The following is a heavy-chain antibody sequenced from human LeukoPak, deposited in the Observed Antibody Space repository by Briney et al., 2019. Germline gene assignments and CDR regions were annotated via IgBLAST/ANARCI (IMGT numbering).Heavy chain of an antibody. Sequence: PSETLSLTCTVSGGSISSYYWSWIRQPAGKGLEWIGRIYTSGSTNYNPSLKSRVTTSVDTSKNQFSLKLSSVTAADTAVYYCARGGYDFWSGYYFDYWGQGTLVTVSS. CDR1: GGSISSYY. CDR3: ARGGYDFWSGYYFDY. CDR2: IYTSGST. V-gene: IGHV4-4*07. D-gene: IGHD3-3*01. J-gene: IGHJ4*02.